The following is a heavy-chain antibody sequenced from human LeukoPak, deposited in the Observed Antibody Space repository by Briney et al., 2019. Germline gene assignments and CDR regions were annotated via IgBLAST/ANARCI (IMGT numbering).Heavy chain of an antibody. D-gene: IGHD3-22*01. V-gene: IGHV3-15*01. Sequence: GGSLRLSCAASGFTFSNAWMSWVRQAPGKGLEWVGRIKSKTDGGTTDYAAPVKGRFTISRDDSKNTLYLQMNSLKTEDTAVYYCTTHYDSSGSFDYWGQGTLVTVSS. CDR3: TTHYDSSGSFDY. J-gene: IGHJ4*02. CDR1: GFTFSNAW. CDR2: IKSKTDGGTT.